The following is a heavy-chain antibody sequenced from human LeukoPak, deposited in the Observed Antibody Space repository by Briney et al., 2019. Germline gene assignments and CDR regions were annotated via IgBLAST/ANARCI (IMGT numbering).Heavy chain of an antibody. V-gene: IGHV4-59*01. D-gene: IGHD7-27*01. J-gene: IGHJ4*02. CDR3: ARESSWGNFDY. CDR2: IYYSGST. CDR1: GGSISSYY. Sequence: PSETPSLTCTVSGGSISSYYWSWIRQPPGKGLEWTGYIYYSGSTNYNPSLKSRVTISVDTSKNQFSLKLSYVTAADTAVYFCARESSWGNFDYWGQGTLVTVSS.